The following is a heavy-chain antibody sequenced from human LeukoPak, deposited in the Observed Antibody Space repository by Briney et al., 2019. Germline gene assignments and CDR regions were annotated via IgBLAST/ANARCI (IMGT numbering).Heavy chain of an antibody. D-gene: IGHD2-2*01. V-gene: IGHV3-30*03. Sequence: GGSLRLSCAASGFTFSSYGMHWVRQAPGKGLEWVAVISYDGSNKYYADSVKGRFTISRDNSKNTLYLQMNSLRTEDTAVYYCATYCSNSGCGYFDYWGQGTLVTVSS. CDR1: GFTFSSYG. CDR3: ATYCSNSGCGYFDY. J-gene: IGHJ4*02. CDR2: ISYDGSNK.